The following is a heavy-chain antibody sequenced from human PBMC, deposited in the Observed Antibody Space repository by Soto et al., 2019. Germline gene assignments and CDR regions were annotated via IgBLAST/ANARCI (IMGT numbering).Heavy chain of an antibody. Sequence: GGFLRLSCAASGFTFSSYAMSWVRQAPGKGLEWVSAISGSGGSTYYADSVKGRFTISRDNSKNTLYLQMNSLRAEDTAVYYCAKDIVVVPAAYYYYYYMDVWGKGTTVTVSS. CDR2: ISGSGGST. V-gene: IGHV3-23*01. CDR3: AKDIVVVPAAYYYYYYMDV. D-gene: IGHD2-2*01. CDR1: GFTFSSYA. J-gene: IGHJ6*03.